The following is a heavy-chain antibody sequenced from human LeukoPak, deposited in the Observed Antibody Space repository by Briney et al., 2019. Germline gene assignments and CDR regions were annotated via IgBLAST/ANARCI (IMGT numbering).Heavy chain of an antibody. Sequence: PGGSLRLSCAASGVTFSDYYMSWVREAPGKGLEWVSYISISMSYTNDADSVKGRFTISRDNAKNTLYVQMNSLRAENTAVYYCARGRTGWTAMADYYYYGMDVWGQGTTVTVSS. CDR1: GVTFSDYY. V-gene: IGHV3-11*05. CDR3: ARGRTGWTAMADYYYYGMDV. D-gene: IGHD5-18*01. CDR2: ISISMSYT. J-gene: IGHJ6*02.